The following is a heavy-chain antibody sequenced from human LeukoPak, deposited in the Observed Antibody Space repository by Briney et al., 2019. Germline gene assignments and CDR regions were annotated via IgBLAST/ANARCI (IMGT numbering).Heavy chain of an antibody. D-gene: IGHD3-9*01. V-gene: IGHV4-38-2*02. CDR2: IYNSGST. CDR3: ARDSPYYDILTGYYRGRWFDP. J-gene: IGHJ5*02. CDR1: GYSISSGYY. Sequence: SETLSLTCTVSGYSISSGYYWGWIRQAPGKGLEWIGSIYNSGSTYYNPSLKSRVTISVDMSKNQFSLKLSSVTAADTAVYYCARDSPYYDILTGYYRGRWFDPWGQGTLVTVSS.